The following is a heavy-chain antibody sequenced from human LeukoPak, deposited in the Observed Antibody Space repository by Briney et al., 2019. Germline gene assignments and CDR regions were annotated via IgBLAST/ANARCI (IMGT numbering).Heavy chain of an antibody. CDR2: INPSGGST. CDR1: GYTFTSYY. CDR3: AREEAVGAKFRHAFDI. V-gene: IGHV1-46*01. J-gene: IGHJ3*02. D-gene: IGHD1-26*01. Sequence: VASVKVSCKASGYTFTSYYMHWVGPARGQGREWMGIINPSGGSTSYSQKSQGRVTMTRNTSTSTVYMELSSLRSEDTAVYYCAREEAVGAKFRHAFDIWGQGTMVTVSS.